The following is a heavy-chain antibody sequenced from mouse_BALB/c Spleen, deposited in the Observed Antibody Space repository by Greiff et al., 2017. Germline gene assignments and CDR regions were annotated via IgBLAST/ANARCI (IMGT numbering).Heavy chain of an antibody. CDR1: GFTFSNYW. V-gene: IGHV6-6*02. CDR3: TRIYYDYGSWFAY. CDR2: IRLKSNNYAT. Sequence: EVQRVESGGGLVQPGGSMKLSCVASGFTFSNYWMNWVRQSPEKGLEWVAEIRLKSNNYATHYAESVKGRFTISRDDSKSSVYLQMNNLRAEDTGIYYCTRIYYDYGSWFAYWGQGTLVTVSA. J-gene: IGHJ3*01. D-gene: IGHD2-4*01.